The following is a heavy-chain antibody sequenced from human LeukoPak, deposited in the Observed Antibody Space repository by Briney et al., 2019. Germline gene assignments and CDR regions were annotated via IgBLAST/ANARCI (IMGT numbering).Heavy chain of an antibody. CDR1: GFTFSSYS. D-gene: IGHD6-19*01. CDR3: ARINSGWPYYFDY. Sequence: GRSLRLSCAASGFTFSSYSMNWVRQAPGKGLEWVSSISSSSSYIYYADSVKGRFTISRDNAKNSLYLQMNSLRAEDTAVYYCARINSGWPYYFDYWGQGTLVTVSS. V-gene: IGHV3-21*01. CDR2: ISSSSSYI. J-gene: IGHJ4*02.